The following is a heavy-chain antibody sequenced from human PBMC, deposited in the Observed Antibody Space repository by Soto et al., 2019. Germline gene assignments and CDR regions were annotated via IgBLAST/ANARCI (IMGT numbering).Heavy chain of an antibody. CDR3: GRDLRDWDSGSYSYDY. Sequence: EVQLVESGGGLVQPGGSLRLSYAASGFTFSSYWMSWVRQAPGKGLEWVANIKQDGGEKNYVDSVKGRFTISRDNAKKSLYLQMNSLRAEDTAVYYCGRDLRDWDSGSYSYDYWGQGTLVTVSS. V-gene: IGHV3-7*04. D-gene: IGHD1-26*01. CDR2: IKQDGGEK. CDR1: GFTFSSYW. J-gene: IGHJ4*02.